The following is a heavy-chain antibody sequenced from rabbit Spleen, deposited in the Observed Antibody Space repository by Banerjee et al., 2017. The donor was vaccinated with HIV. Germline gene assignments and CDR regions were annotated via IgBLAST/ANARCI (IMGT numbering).Heavy chain of an antibody. CDR1: GFDFSNYH. Sequence: QVKETGGGLVQPGGSLTLSCKASGFDFSNYHMGWVRQAPGKGLEWIGSIYAGSSDSTAYTNWVNGRFSISRENAQNTVFLQMTSLTAADTATYFCARDGAGGSYFALWGQGTLVTVS. V-gene: IGHV1S7*01. D-gene: IGHD8-1*01. J-gene: IGHJ4*01. CDR3: ARDGAGGSYFAL. CDR2: IYAGSSDST.